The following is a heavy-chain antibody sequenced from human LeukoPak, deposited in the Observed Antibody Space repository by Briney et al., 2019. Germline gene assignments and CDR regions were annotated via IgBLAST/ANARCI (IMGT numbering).Heavy chain of an antibody. CDR3: ARWSIYSGYGLDY. Sequence: KTSETLSLTCTVSGGSISGYYWSWIRQAPGKGLEWIGNIYYSGSTNYSPSLKSRVTISVDTSKNQFSLKLSSVAAADTAVYYCARWSIYSGYGLDYRGQGTLVTVSS. CDR2: IYYSGST. V-gene: IGHV4-59*12. CDR1: GGSISGYY. J-gene: IGHJ4*02. D-gene: IGHD5-12*01.